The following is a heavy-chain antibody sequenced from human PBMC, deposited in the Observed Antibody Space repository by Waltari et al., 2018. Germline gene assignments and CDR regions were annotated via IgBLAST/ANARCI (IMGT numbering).Heavy chain of an antibody. Sequence: QAQLVQSGAEVTKPGASVKVSCKSSGYHFPRYEINWVRQATGQGLEWMGWMNPNSGNTGYAQKFQGRVTITRNTSISTAYMELSSLRSEDTAVYYCARVDDILTGIDYWGQGTLVTVSS. CDR1: GYHFPRYE. CDR3: ARVDDILTGIDY. D-gene: IGHD3-9*01. V-gene: IGHV1-8*03. CDR2: MNPNSGNT. J-gene: IGHJ4*02.